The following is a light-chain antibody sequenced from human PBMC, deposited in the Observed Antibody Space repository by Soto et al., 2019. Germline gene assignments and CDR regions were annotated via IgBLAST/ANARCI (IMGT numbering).Light chain of an antibody. CDR1: SSDVGGYNY. J-gene: IGLJ1*01. Sequence: QSVLTQPASVSGSPGQSITISCTGTSSDVGGYNYVSWYQQHPGKAPKLMIYAVSNRPSGVSNRFSGSKSGNTASLTISGLQAEDEADYYCCSYAGSYSLVFGTGTKVTVL. CDR3: CSYAGSYSLV. V-gene: IGLV2-14*01. CDR2: AVS.